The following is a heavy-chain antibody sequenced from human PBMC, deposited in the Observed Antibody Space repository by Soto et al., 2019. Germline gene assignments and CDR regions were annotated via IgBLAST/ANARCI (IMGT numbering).Heavy chain of an antibody. CDR3: AKRAPAVAGSQHFQH. D-gene: IGHD6-19*01. V-gene: IGHV3-23*01. J-gene: IGHJ1*01. CDR1: GCPFSSYA. Sequence: GGSLRLSCAGSGCPFSSYAMSWVRQATGKGLEWVSTISGSGGSTYYADSVKGRFTISRDNSKNTLYLQMNSLRAEDTAVFYCAKRAPAVAGSQHFQHWGQGTLVTVSS. CDR2: ISGSGGST.